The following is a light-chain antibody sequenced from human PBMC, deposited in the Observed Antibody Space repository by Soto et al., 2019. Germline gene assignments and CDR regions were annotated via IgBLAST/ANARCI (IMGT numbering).Light chain of an antibody. CDR1: QGISSF. J-gene: IGKJ5*01. CDR3: QHFRSFPIT. Sequence: DIQLTQSPSFLSASAGDRVTITCRASQGISSFLAWYQQKPGRAPKLLIYAASTLQSGVPSRFSGSGSGTEFTLTITSLQPEDFATYYCQHFRSFPITFGQGTRLEIK. V-gene: IGKV1-9*01. CDR2: AAS.